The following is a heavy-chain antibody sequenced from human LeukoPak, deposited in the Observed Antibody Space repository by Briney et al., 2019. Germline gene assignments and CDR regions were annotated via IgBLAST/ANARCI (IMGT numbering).Heavy chain of an antibody. J-gene: IGHJ4*02. CDR3: ARALYGSGNYYYPGDY. V-gene: IGHV3-74*01. CDR1: GFTFSSYW. Sequence: GGSLRLSCAASGFTFSSYWMHWVRQAPGKGLVRVSRINSDGSSTTYADSVKGRFTISRDNAKNTLYLQMNGLRAEDTAMYYCARALYGSGNYYYPGDYWGQGTLVTVSS. D-gene: IGHD3-10*01. CDR2: INSDGSST.